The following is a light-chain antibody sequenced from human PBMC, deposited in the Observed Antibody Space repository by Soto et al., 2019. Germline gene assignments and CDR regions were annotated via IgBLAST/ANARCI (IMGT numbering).Light chain of an antibody. J-gene: IGLJ3*02. Sequence: QSVLTQPPSASGTPGQRVTISCSGSSSNIGTNTVNWYKQLPGTAPKVLMYSNNQRPSGVPDRFSGSKSGTSASLAISGLQSEDEADYYCASWDDSLKGWVFGGGTKLTVL. CDR1: SSNIGTNT. CDR2: SNN. V-gene: IGLV1-44*01. CDR3: ASWDDSLKGWV.